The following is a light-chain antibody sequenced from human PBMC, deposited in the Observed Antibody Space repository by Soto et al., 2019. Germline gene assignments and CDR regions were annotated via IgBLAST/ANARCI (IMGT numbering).Light chain of an antibody. CDR3: SSYTSSSTGV. CDR2: DVS. CDR1: SSDVGGYNY. Sequence: QSALTQPASVSGSPGQSITISCTGTSSDVGGYNYVSWYQQHPGKAPKLMIYDVSNRPSGVSNRFSGSKSGNTAYLTISGLQAEDEADYYCSSYTSSSTGVFGTGTKLTVL. J-gene: IGLJ1*01. V-gene: IGLV2-14*01.